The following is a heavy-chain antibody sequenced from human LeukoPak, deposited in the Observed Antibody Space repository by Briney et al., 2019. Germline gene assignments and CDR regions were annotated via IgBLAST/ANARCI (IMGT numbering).Heavy chain of an antibody. J-gene: IGHJ6*02. CDR1: GVTFSSYA. Sequence: ASVKVSCKASGVTFSSYAISWVRQAPGQGLEWMGGIIPIFGTANYAQKFQGRVTITADESTSTAYMELSSLRSEDTAVYYCASSALYCSSTSCYPRYYYYGMDVWGQGTTVTVSS. V-gene: IGHV1-69*01. D-gene: IGHD2-2*01. CDR2: IIPIFGTA. CDR3: ASSALYCSSTSCYPRYYYYGMDV.